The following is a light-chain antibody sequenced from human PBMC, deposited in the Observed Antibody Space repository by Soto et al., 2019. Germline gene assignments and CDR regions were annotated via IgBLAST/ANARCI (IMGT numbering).Light chain of an antibody. Sequence: QPVLTQPPSVSGAPGQRVTISCTGSSSNFGAGYEVHWYKQLPGTVPTLVIFNNLNRPSGVPERFSGSKSGTSASLVISGLQAEDEADYYCQSFDSSLRAYVFGSGTKVTVL. CDR3: QSFDSSLRAYV. V-gene: IGLV1-40*01. J-gene: IGLJ1*01. CDR1: SSNFGAGYE. CDR2: NNL.